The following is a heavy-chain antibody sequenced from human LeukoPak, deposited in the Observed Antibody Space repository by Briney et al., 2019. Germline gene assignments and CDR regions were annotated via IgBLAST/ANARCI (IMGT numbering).Heavy chain of an antibody. V-gene: IGHV4-31*03. CDR1: GGSISSGDYY. Sequence: SETLSLTCTVSGGSISSGDYYWSWIRQHPGKGLEWIGYIYYSGSTHYNPSLKSRVTISVDTSKNQFSLNLNSVTAAGTAVYYCARGGYYFDYWGQGTLVTVSS. D-gene: IGHD5-12*01. J-gene: IGHJ4*02. CDR2: IYYSGST. CDR3: ARGGYYFDY.